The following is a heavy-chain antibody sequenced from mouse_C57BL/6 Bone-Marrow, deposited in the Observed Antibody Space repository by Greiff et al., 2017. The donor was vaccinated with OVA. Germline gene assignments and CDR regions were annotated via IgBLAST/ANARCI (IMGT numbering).Heavy chain of an antibody. CDR3: ASERTLLWYHYYAMDY. CDR1: GYTFTSYW. V-gene: IGHV1-72*01. J-gene: IGHJ4*01. CDR2: IDPNSGGT. Sequence: QVQLQQPGAELVKPGASVKLSCKASGYTFTSYWMPWVKQRPGRGLEWIGRIDPNSGGTKYTEKFKSKAKLTVDKPSSTAYMQLSSLTSEYSAVYYCASERTLLWYHYYAMDYWGQGTSVTVSS. D-gene: IGHD2-1*01.